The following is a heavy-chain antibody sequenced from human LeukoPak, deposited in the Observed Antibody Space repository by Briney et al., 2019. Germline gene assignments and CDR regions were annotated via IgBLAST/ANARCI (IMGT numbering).Heavy chain of an antibody. CDR2: IYSGGST. Sequence: GGSLRLSCAASGFTVSSNYMSWVRQAPGKGLEWVSVIYSGGSTYYADSVKGRFTISRDNSKNTLYLQMSSLRAEDTAVYYCAREYSSGRPNYYYGMDVWGQGTTVTVSS. V-gene: IGHV3-53*01. D-gene: IGHD6-19*01. CDR1: GFTVSSNY. CDR3: AREYSSGRPNYYYGMDV. J-gene: IGHJ6*02.